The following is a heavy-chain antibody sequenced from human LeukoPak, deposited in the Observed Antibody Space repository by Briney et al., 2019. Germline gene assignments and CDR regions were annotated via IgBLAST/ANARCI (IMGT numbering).Heavy chain of an antibody. Sequence: PSETLSLTCSVSDGSISSGYYYWAWIRQPPGKGPEWIGSIYYSGTTYPNSSLKSRVTISVDTSKNQFSLNLKSVTPEDTAVYYCARNLIPEQLVLNFWGQGTLVTVSS. CDR2: IYYSGTT. CDR1: DGSISSGYYY. V-gene: IGHV4-39*07. J-gene: IGHJ4*02. D-gene: IGHD6-13*01. CDR3: ARNLIPEQLVLNF.